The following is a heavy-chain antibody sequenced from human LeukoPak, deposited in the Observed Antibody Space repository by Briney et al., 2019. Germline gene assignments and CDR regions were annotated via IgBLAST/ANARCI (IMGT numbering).Heavy chain of an antibody. D-gene: IGHD6-25*01. CDR3: ARGGAAASFDY. CDR2: IYPADSDT. J-gene: IGHJ4*02. V-gene: IGHV5-51*01. Sequence: GESLKISCKGSGYSFTSYWIGWVRQMPGKGLEWMGIIYPADSDTRYRPSFQGQVTISVDKSITTAYLQWSSLKASDSAMYYCARGGAAASFDYWGEGTLVSVSS. CDR1: GYSFTSYW.